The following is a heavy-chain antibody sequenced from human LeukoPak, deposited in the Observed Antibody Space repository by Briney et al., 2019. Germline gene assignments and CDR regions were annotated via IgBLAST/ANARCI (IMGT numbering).Heavy chain of an antibody. CDR1: GGSFSTST. D-gene: IGHD4-23*01. CDR3: ARDNPNYGGNWFDP. V-gene: IGHV1-69*06. Sequence: SVKVSCKASGGSFSTSTISWVRQAHGQGLEWMGGIIPLFGAANYAQKFKGRVTITADKSTSTAYMELSTLRSEDTAVYYCARDNPNYGGNWFDPWGQGTMVTVSS. CDR2: IIPLFGAA. J-gene: IGHJ5*02.